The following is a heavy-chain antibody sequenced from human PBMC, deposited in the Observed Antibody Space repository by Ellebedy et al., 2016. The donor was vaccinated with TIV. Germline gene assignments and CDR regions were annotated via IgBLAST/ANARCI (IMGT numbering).Heavy chain of an antibody. J-gene: IGHJ4*02. CDR1: GGSISTYY. V-gene: IGHV4-59*01. D-gene: IGHD6-19*01. CDR3: TRGVGTGWYAGHFDY. CDR2: IYYTGST. Sequence: SETLSLXXTVSGGSISTYYWNWIRQPPGKGLEWIGYIYYTGSTNYNPSLKSRVTTSIDTSRNQFSLKLRSVTAADTAVYYCTRGVGTGWYAGHFDYWGQGALVTVSS.